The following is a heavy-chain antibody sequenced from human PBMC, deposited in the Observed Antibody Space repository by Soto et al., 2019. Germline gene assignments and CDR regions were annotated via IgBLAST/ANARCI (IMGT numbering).Heavy chain of an antibody. V-gene: IGHV4-39*01. D-gene: IGHD3-10*01. J-gene: IGHJ4*02. CDR3: ASHSKGFGELLYFIDY. Sequence: QLQLQESGPGLVKPSETLSLTCTVSGGSISSSSYYWGWIRQPPGKGLEWIGSIYYSGSTYYNPSLKSRVTISVDTSKNQFSLKLSSVTAADTAVYYCASHSKGFGELLYFIDYWGQGTLVTVSS. CDR2: IYYSGST. CDR1: GGSISSSSYY.